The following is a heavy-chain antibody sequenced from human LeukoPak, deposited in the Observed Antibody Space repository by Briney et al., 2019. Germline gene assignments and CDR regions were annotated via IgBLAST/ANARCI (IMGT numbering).Heavy chain of an antibody. Sequence: GGSLSLSCAASGLTFSSYCMYWVRQAPGKGLEWVSSISSSSSYIFYTDSVKRRFTISRKHAKHSLYRHKNRQSPADTPVYLFASEGYSSNWFDPWGQGTLVTVSS. D-gene: IGHD1-26*01. CDR1: GLTFSSYC. CDR3: ASEGYSSNWFDP. J-gene: IGHJ5*02. CDR2: ISSSSSYI. V-gene: IGHV3-21*01.